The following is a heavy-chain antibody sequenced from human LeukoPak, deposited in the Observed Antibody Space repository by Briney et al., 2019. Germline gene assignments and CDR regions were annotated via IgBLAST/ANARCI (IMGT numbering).Heavy chain of an antibody. V-gene: IGHV1-69*13. D-gene: IGHD2-15*01. CDR1: GGTFSNYA. CDR3: ARVVDKHRDFDY. Sequence: GASVKASCKASGGTFSNYAISWVRQAPGQGLEWMGGIIPMFGTANYAQKFQGRVTITADESTSTAYMELSSLRSEDTAVYYCARVVDKHRDFDYWGQGTLVTVSS. CDR2: IIPMFGTA. J-gene: IGHJ4*02.